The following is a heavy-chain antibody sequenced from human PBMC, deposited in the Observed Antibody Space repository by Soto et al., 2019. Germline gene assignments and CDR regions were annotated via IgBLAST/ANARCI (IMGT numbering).Heavy chain of an antibody. CDR1: GGSISSYY. V-gene: IGHV4-59*01. D-gene: IGHD4-17*01. J-gene: IGHJ6*03. CDR3: ARDLKKDYRDLDWYMDV. CDR2: IYYSGST. Sequence: PSETLSLTCTVSGGSISSYYWSWIRQPPGTGQEWIGYIYYSGSTNYNPSLKSRVTISVDTSKNQFSLKLSSVTAADTAVHYCARDLKKDYRDLDWYMDVWGKGTTVT.